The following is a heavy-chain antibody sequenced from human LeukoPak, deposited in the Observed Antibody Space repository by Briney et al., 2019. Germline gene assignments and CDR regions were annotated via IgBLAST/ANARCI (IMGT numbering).Heavy chain of an antibody. CDR2: IYYSGST. D-gene: IGHD3-3*01. CDR1: GGSISSSSYY. J-gene: IGHJ5*02. CDR3: ARDGHDFWSGFDP. V-gene: IGHV4-39*07. Sequence: PSETLSLTCTVSGGSISSSSYYWGWIRQPPGKGLEWIGSIYYSGSTYYNPSLKSRVTISVDTSKNQFSLKLSSVTAADTAVYYCARDGHDFWSGFDPWGQGTLVTVSS.